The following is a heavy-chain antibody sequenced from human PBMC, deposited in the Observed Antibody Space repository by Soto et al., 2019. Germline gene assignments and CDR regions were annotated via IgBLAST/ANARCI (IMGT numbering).Heavy chain of an antibody. CDR1: GFTFSRFE. D-gene: IGHD3-9*01. V-gene: IGHV3-48*03. CDR2: ISSSGSTA. CDR3: TRAAWFPYLSLS. Sequence: EVQLVESGGGLVQPGGSLRLSCAASGFTFSRFELHWVRQAPGKGLAWISYISSSGSTAYYASSVEGRFPISRDNANNSVYLQMESLRAEDTALYYCTRAAWFPYLSLSWGQGALVTVSS. J-gene: IGHJ5*02.